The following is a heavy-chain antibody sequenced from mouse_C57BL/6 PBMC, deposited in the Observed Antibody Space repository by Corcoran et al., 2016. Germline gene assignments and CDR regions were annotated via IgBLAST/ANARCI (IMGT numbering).Heavy chain of an antibody. J-gene: IGHJ3*01. CDR3: ARPLTGQATGFAY. D-gene: IGHD3-2*02. V-gene: IGHV1-22*01. Sequence: EVQLQQSGPELVKPGASVKLSCKASGYTFTDYNMHLVKQSPGKSLEWIGYINPNNGGTSYNQKFKGKATLTLNKSSSTAYMELRSLTSEDSAVYYCARPLTGQATGFAYWGQGSLVTVSA. CDR2: INPNNGGT. CDR1: GYTFTDYN.